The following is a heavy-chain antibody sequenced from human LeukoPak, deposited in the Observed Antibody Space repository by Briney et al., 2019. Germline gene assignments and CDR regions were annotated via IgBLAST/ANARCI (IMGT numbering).Heavy chain of an antibody. V-gene: IGHV4-34*01. D-gene: IGHD2-21*02. Sequence: PSEPLSLTCAVYGGSFSGYYWSWIRQPPGKGLEWIGEINHSGSTNYNPSLKSRVTISVDTSKNQFSLKLSSVTAADTAVYYCARGRGVVTAIDYWGQGALVTVSS. CDR2: INHSGST. CDR3: ARGRGVVTAIDY. J-gene: IGHJ4*02. CDR1: GGSFSGYY.